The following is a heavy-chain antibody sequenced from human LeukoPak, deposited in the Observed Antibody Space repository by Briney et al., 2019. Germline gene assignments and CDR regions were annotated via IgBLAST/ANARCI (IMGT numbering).Heavy chain of an antibody. CDR2: ISSSSSYI. CDR3: ASGRSAGATTSADY. D-gene: IGHD1-26*01. J-gene: IGHJ4*02. V-gene: IGHV3-21*01. Sequence: GGSLRLSCAASGFTFSSYSMNWVRQAPGKGLEWVSSISSSSSYIYYADSVKGRFTTSRDNDKNSLYLQMNSLRAEDTAVYYCASGRSAGATTSADYWGQGTLVTVSS. CDR1: GFTFSSYS.